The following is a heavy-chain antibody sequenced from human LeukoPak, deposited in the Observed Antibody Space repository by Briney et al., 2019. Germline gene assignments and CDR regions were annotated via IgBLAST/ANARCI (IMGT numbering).Heavy chain of an antibody. V-gene: IGHV4-39*01. D-gene: IGHD3-22*01. CDR2: IYYSGST. Sequence: SETLSLTCTVSGGSISSSSYYWGWIRPPPGKGLEWIGIIYYSGSTYYNPSLKSRVTISVDTSKNQFSLNLSSVTAADTAVYYCARRPGRYYYDSSGSDAFDIWGQGTLVTVSS. J-gene: IGHJ3*02. CDR1: GGSISSSSYY. CDR3: ARRPGRYYYDSSGSDAFDI.